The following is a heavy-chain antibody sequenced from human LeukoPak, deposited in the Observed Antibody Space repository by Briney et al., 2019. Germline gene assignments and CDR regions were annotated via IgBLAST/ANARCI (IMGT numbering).Heavy chain of an antibody. J-gene: IGHJ4*02. V-gene: IGHV3-23*01. Sequence: GGSLRLSCAVSGFTFRRYWMTWVRQAPGKGLEWVAGISDSGGRTNYADSVKGRFTISRDNPKNTLYLQMNSLRAEDTAVYFCAKRGVVVRVILVGFHKEAYYFDSWGQGALVTVSS. D-gene: IGHD3-10*01. CDR2: ISDSGGRT. CDR3: AKRGVVVRVILVGFHKEAYYFDS. CDR1: GFTFRRYW.